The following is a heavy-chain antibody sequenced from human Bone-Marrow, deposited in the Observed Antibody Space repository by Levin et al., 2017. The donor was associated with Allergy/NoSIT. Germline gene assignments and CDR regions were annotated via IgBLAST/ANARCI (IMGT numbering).Heavy chain of an antibody. CDR2: IKQDGSEK. CDR1: GFTFSSYW. Sequence: LSLTCAASGFTFSSYWMSWVRQAPGKGLEWVANIKQDGSEKYYVDSVKGRFTISRDNAKNSLYLQMNSLRAEDTAVYYCARDGGVVPAATYYYYYGMDVWGQGTTVTVSS. D-gene: IGHD2-2*01. J-gene: IGHJ6*02. V-gene: IGHV3-7*01. CDR3: ARDGGVVPAATYYYYYGMDV.